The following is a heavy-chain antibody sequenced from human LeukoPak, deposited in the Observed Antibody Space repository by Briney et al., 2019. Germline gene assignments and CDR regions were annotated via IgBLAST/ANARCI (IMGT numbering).Heavy chain of an antibody. J-gene: IGHJ4*02. D-gene: IGHD3-3*01. V-gene: IGHV4-38-2*02. CDR1: GYSISSGYY. Sequence: SETLSLTCTVSGYSISSGYYWGWIRLPPGKGLEWIGSIYHSGSTYYNPSLKSRVTISVDTSKNQFSLKLSSVTAADTAVYYCARVGPVITIFGANNYFDYWGQGTLVTVSS. CDR2: IYHSGST. CDR3: ARVGPVITIFGANNYFDY.